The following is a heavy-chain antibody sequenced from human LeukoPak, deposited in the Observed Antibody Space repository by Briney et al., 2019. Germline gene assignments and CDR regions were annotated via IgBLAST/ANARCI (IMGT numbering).Heavy chain of an antibody. Sequence: GGSLRLSCAASGFAFSSYSINWVRQAPGKGLEWVSSISSSGSYIYYADSVRGRFTISRDNAKNSLYLQMNSLRAEDTAVYYCARRGDYYERGYYFDYWGQGTLVTVSS. CDR1: GFAFSSYS. D-gene: IGHD3-22*01. CDR2: ISSSGSYI. J-gene: IGHJ4*02. V-gene: IGHV3-21*03. CDR3: ARRGDYYERGYYFDY.